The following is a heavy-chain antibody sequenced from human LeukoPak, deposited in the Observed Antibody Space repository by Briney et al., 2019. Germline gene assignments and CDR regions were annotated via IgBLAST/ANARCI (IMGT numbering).Heavy chain of an antibody. CDR3: AKANSPYYYDSSGYPTFDN. Sequence: PGGSLGLLCAASGFTFSSYAMNWVRQAPGKGLEWISGMSGSGVSPYYADSVKGRFTMSRDNSKNTLYLQMNSLRAEDTAVYYCAKANSPYYYDSSGYPTFDNWGQGAPGTVSS. J-gene: IGHJ4*02. CDR1: GFTFSSYA. V-gene: IGHV3-23*01. CDR2: MSGSGVSP. D-gene: IGHD3-22*01.